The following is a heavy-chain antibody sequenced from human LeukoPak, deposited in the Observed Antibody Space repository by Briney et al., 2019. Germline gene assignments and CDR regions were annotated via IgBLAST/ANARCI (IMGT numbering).Heavy chain of an antibody. CDR3: ARRSRLYKHETTGYHDS. D-gene: IGHD3-9*01. J-gene: IGHJ4*02. V-gene: IGHV4-39*01. CDR2: VFYSGTT. CDR1: GDYITTTNYY. Sequence: SETLSLTCNVSGDYITTTNYYWAWICQPPGKGLEWLASVFYSGTTYYNPSLKSRGLISMDTSTKQISLRLTSVTATDTAIYYCARRSRLYKHETTGYHDSWGQGTLVTVSS.